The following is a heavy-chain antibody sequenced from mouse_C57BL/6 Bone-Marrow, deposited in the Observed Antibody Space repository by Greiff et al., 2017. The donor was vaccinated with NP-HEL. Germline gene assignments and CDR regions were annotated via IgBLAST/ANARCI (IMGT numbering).Heavy chain of an antibody. V-gene: IGHV3-6*01. CDR2: ISYDGSN. CDR3: ASQAGGYSWFAY. CDR1: GYSITSGYY. J-gene: IGHJ3*01. D-gene: IGHD2-3*01. Sequence: VQLKESGPGLVKPSQSLSLTCSVTGYSITSGYYWNWIRQFPGNKLEWMGYISYDGSNNYNPSLKNRISITRDTSKNQFFLKLNSVTTEDTATYYCASQAGGYSWFAYWGQGTLVTVSA.